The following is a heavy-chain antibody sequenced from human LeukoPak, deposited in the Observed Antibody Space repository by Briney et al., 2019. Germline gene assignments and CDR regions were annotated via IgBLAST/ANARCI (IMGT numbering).Heavy chain of an antibody. J-gene: IGHJ4*02. Sequence: GGSLRLSCAASGFTFSSYAMSWVRQAPGKGLEWVSAISGSGGSTYYADSVKGRFTISRDNSKNTLYLQMNSLRAEDTAVYYCARDGVYYDSSGYFYWGQGTLVTVSS. CDR3: ARDGVYYDSSGYFY. D-gene: IGHD3-22*01. V-gene: IGHV3-23*01. CDR1: GFTFSSYA. CDR2: ISGSGGST.